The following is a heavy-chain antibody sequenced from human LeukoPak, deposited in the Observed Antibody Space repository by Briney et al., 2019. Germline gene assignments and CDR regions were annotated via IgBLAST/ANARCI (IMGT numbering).Heavy chain of an antibody. D-gene: IGHD2/OR15-2a*01. CDR1: GFTFDDYA. Sequence: GGSLRLSCAASGFTFDDYAMHWVRQGPGKGLEWVSGISGSGGSTYYADSVKGRFTISRDNSKNTLYLQMNSLRAEDTAVYYCAKLSDTLGFDYWGQGTLVTVSS. CDR3: AKLSDTLGFDY. CDR2: ISGSGGST. V-gene: IGHV3-23*01. J-gene: IGHJ4*02.